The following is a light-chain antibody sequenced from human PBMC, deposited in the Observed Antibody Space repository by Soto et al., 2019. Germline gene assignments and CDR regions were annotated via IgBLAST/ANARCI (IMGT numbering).Light chain of an antibody. J-gene: IGLJ2*01. CDR3: QSYDSSLSGVV. V-gene: IGLV1-40*01. Sequence: QPVLTQPPSVSGAPGQRVTISCTGSSSNIGAGYDVHWYQHLPGTAPKLLIYGNINRPSGVPDRFSGSKSGTSASLAITGLQAEDEADYYCQSYDSSLSGVVFGGGTKRTVL. CDR1: SSNIGAGYD. CDR2: GNI.